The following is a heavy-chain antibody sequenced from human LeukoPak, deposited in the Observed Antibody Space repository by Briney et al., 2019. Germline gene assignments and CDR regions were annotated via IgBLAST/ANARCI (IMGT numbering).Heavy chain of an antibody. J-gene: IGHJ4*02. V-gene: IGHV3-23*01. CDR3: ANAPGSSPGYFDY. Sequence: GGSLRLSCAASGFTFSSYAMSWVRQAPGKGLEWVSAISGSGGSTYYVDSVKGRFTISRDNSKNTLYLQMNSLRAEDTAVYYCANAPGSSPGYFDYWGQGTLVTVSS. CDR2: ISGSGGST. CDR1: GFTFSSYA.